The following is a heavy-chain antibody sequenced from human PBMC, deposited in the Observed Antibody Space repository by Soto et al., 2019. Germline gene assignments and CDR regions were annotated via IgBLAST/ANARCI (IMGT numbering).Heavy chain of an antibody. CDR2: IVVGSGNT. J-gene: IGHJ2*01. CDR3: AADGAYGDYGRISAFAL. D-gene: IGHD4-17*01. Sequence: QMQLVQSGPEVKKPGTSVTVSCKDSGFTFTSSAMQWVRQARGQRLEWIGWIVVGSGNTNYAQKLQERVTITRDMSTSTAYMERCSLRSEDTAVYYCAADGAYGDYGRISAFALWGRGTLVTVSS. V-gene: IGHV1-58*02. CDR1: GFTFTSSA.